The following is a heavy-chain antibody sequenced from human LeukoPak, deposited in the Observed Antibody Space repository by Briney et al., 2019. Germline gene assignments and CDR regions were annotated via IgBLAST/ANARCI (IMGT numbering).Heavy chain of an antibody. CDR2: ISYSGST. V-gene: IGHV4-59*01. CDR1: GDSMSSYH. D-gene: IGHD3-10*01. Sequence: SETLSLTCTVSGDSMSSYHWTWIRQPPGKELEWIGSISYSGSTNYNPSLKSRVTMSVDTSKNQFSLKLNSVTAADTAVYYCARSGLVRGVSTWGQGTLVTVSS. J-gene: IGHJ4*02. CDR3: ARSGLVRGVST.